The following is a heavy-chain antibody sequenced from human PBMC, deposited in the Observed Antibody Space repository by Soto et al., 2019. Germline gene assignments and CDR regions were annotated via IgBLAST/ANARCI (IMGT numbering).Heavy chain of an antibody. J-gene: IGHJ4*02. CDR2: IYYSGST. Sequence: SETLSLTCTVSGGSISSYYWSWIRQPLGKGLEWIGYIYYSGSTNYNPSLKSRVTISVDTSKNQFSLKLSSVTAADTAVYYCARTGYYYDSSGGFDYWGQGTLVTVSS. V-gene: IGHV4-59*01. D-gene: IGHD3-22*01. CDR1: GGSISSYY. CDR3: ARTGYYYDSSGGFDY.